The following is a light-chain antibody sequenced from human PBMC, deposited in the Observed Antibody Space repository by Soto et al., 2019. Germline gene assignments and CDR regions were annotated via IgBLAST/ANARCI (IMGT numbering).Light chain of an antibody. J-gene: IGKJ2*01. V-gene: IGKV3-11*01. Sequence: EIVLTQSPATLSLSPGERATLSCRASQSVSSYVAWYQQKPGQAPRLLIYDASNRATGIPARFSGSGSGTDFALTISSLEPEDFAVYYCQQRSNSRYTFGQGTKLEIK. CDR2: DAS. CDR3: QQRSNSRYT. CDR1: QSVSSY.